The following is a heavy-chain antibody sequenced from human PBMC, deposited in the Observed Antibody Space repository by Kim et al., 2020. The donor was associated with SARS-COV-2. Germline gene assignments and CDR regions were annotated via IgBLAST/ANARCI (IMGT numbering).Heavy chain of an antibody. CDR1: GGSINGYY. J-gene: IGHJ4*02. CDR2: IYNTGST. CDR3: ARYLVATRNFDF. V-gene: IGHV4-4*07. D-gene: IGHD5-12*01. Sequence: SETLSLICTVSGGSINGYYWSWIRQPAGKGLEWIGRIYNTGSTNYNPSLKSRVTMSVNTPKNQFSLKLTSVTAADTAVYYCARYLVATRNFDFWAQVTRVIVSS.